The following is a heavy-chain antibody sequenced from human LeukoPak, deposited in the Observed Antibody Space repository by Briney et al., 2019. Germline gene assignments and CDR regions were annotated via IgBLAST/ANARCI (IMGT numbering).Heavy chain of an antibody. CDR3: ATRYYDILTGLYGAYYMDV. CDR1: GYTLTELS. Sequence: ASVKVSCKVSGYTLTELSMHWVRQAPGKGLEWMGGFDPEDGETIYAQKFQGRVTMTEDTSTDTAYMELSSLRSEDTAVYYCATRYYDILTGLYGAYYMDVWGKGTTVTISS. J-gene: IGHJ6*03. D-gene: IGHD3-9*01. CDR2: FDPEDGET. V-gene: IGHV1-24*01.